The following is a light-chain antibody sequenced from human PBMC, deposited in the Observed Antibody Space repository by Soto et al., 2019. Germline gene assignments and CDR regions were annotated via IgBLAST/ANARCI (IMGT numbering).Light chain of an antibody. CDR2: GAS. CDR1: QSVSSSY. Sequence: EIVLTQSPGTLSLSPGERATLSCRASQSVSSSYVPWYQQKPGQAPRLLIYGASSRATGIPDRFSGSGSGTDFTLTISRLQPEDFAVYYCQQYGSSPWTFGQGTKVEIK. CDR3: QQYGSSPWT. V-gene: IGKV3-20*01. J-gene: IGKJ1*01.